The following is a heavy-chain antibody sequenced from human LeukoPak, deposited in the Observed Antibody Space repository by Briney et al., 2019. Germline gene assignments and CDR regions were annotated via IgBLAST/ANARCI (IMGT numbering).Heavy chain of an antibody. CDR1: GFMFDDYA. V-gene: IGHV3-43*02. J-gene: IGHJ4*02. Sequence: GRSLRLSCAASGFMFDDYAMHWVRQAPGKGLEWVSLISGDGGSTYYADSVKGRFTISRDNSKNSLYLQMNGLRTEDTALYYCAKMRWGSSRFDYWGQGTLVTVSS. CDR2: ISGDGGST. D-gene: IGHD6-6*01. CDR3: AKMRWGSSRFDY.